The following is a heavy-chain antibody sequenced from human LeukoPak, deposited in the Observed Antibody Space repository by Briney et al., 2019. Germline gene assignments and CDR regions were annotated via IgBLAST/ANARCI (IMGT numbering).Heavy chain of an antibody. CDR3: ARVLNGDYSFDY. J-gene: IGHJ4*02. CDR2: INTDGSST. CDR1: GFTFSIYW. Sequence: GGSLRLSCAASGFTFSIYWMHWVRQAPGKGQVWVSRINTDGSSTSYADSVKGRFTISRDNAKNTLYLQMNSLRAEDTAVYYCARVLNGDYSFDYWGQGTLVTVSS. V-gene: IGHV3-74*01. D-gene: IGHD4-17*01.